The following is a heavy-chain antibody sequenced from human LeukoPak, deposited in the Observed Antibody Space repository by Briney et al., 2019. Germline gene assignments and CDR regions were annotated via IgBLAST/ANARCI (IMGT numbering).Heavy chain of an antibody. CDR2: ISSSGGTI. J-gene: IGHJ4*02. D-gene: IGHD4-23*01. CDR1: GFTFSDYY. CDR3: ARAAVVTSPFDY. Sequence: GGPLGLSCAASGFTFSDYYMSWIRQAPGKGLEWVSYISSSGGTIYFADSVKDRFTISRDNAKNSLDLQMNSLRAEDTAMYYCARAAVVTSPFDYWGQGTLVTVSS. V-gene: IGHV3-11*01.